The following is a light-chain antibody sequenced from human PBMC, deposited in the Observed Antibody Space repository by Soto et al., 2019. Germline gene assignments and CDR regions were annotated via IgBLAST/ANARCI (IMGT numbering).Light chain of an antibody. J-gene: IGKJ1*01. CDR3: QHRATWPWT. Sequence: EIVLTQSPATLSLSPGERATLSCRASQSVGPYLAWYQQKPGQAPRLLIYDAFNRATGVPARFSGGGSGTDLTLTISSLEPEDFALYYCQHRATWPWTFGQGTKVEIK. CDR2: DAF. V-gene: IGKV3-11*01. CDR1: QSVGPY.